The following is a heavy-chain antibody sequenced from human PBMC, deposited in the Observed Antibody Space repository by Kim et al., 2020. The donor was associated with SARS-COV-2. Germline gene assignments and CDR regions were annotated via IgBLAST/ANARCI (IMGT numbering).Heavy chain of an antibody. D-gene: IGHD2-15*01. J-gene: IGHJ4*02. CDR2: ISGSGGST. CDR1: GFTFSSYA. CDR3: AKVGSGDIVVVVAATHFDY. Sequence: GGSLRLSCAASGFTFSSYAMSWVRQAPGKGLEWVSAISGSGGSTYYADSVKGRFTISRDNSKNTLYLQMNSLRAEDTAVYYCAKVGSGDIVVVVAATHFDYWGQGTLVTVSS. V-gene: IGHV3-23*01.